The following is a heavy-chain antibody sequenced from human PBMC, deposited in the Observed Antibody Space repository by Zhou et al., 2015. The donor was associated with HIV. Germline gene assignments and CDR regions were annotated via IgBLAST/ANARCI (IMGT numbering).Heavy chain of an antibody. CDR3: ARDGPPRGGTSGYSYVH. CDR1: GYTFTSYA. Sequence: QVQLVQSGAEEKKPGASVKVSCKASGYTFTSYAMHWVRQAPGQRLEWMGWINAGNGNTKYSQKFQGRVTITRDTSASTAYMELSSLRSEDTAVYYCARDGPPRGGTSGYSYVHWGQGTLVTVSS. V-gene: IGHV1-3*05. D-gene: IGHD5-18*01. CDR2: INAGNGNT. J-gene: IGHJ4*02.